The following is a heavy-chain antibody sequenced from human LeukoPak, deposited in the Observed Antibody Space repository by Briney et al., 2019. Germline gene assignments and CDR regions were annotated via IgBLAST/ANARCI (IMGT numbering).Heavy chain of an antibody. D-gene: IGHD3-22*01. V-gene: IGHV3-53*01. J-gene: IGHJ4*02. Sequence: GGSLRLSCAASGFSVSNNYMSWVRQAPGKGLEWVSVICSGGSTFYADSVKGRFTISRDNSKNTLYLQMNSLRAEDTAVYYCAKGYYYDSSGNFDYWGQGTLVTVSS. CDR2: ICSGGST. CDR3: AKGYYYDSSGNFDY. CDR1: GFSVSNNY.